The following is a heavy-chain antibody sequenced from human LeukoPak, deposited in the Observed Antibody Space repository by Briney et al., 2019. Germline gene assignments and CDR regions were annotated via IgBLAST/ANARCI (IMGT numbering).Heavy chain of an antibody. Sequence: GGSLRLSCAASGFTFSSYSMNWVRQAPGKGLEWVSPISSSSSYIYYADSVKGRFTISRDNAKNSLYLQMNSLRAEDTAVYYCARGVYCSSTSCYGVDYWGQGTLVTVSS. CDR2: ISSSSSYI. CDR1: GFTFSSYS. CDR3: ARGVYCSSTSCYGVDY. D-gene: IGHD2-2*01. V-gene: IGHV3-21*01. J-gene: IGHJ4*02.